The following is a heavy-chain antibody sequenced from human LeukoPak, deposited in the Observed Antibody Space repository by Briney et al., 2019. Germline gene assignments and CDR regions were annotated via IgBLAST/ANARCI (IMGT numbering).Heavy chain of an antibody. D-gene: IGHD5/OR15-5a*01. CDR3: ARDRNVDIVSLTNDY. V-gene: IGHV3-21*01. CDR2: ISSSSYI. J-gene: IGHJ4*02. CDR1: GFTFSSYS. Sequence: GGSLRLSCAASGFTFSSYSMNWVRQAPGKGLEWVSSISSSSYIYYADSVKGRFTISRDNAKNSLYLQMNSLRAEDTAVYYCARDRNVDIVSLTNDYWGQGTLVTVSS.